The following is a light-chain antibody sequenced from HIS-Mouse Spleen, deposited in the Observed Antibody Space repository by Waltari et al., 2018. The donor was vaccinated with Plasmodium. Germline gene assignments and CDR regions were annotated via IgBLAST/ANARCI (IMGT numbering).Light chain of an antibody. V-gene: IGLV1-44*01. CDR1: SSNIGSNT. CDR3: AAWDDSLNGRV. J-gene: IGLJ3*02. Sequence: QSVLTQPPSASGTPGQRVTISCSGSSSNIGSNTVNWYQQLPGTAPKLLIYSNNTRPSGVPARSAGSKSGTSASLAISGLQSEDEADYYCAAWDDSLNGRVFGGGTKLTVL. CDR2: SNN.